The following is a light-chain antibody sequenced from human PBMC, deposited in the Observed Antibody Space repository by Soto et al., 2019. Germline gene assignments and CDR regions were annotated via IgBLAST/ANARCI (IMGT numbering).Light chain of an antibody. CDR3: HQHGGTPET. V-gene: IGKV3-20*01. J-gene: IGKJ1*01. Sequence: EIVMTQSPATLSVSPGERATPSLMASQSVSSNLAWYQQKPVQPPRLLVFRASNRATGIPDRFSGSGSGTDFLLTISGLEPADSGTYLCHQHGGTPETFGLGTKVDI. CDR2: RAS. CDR1: QSVSSN.